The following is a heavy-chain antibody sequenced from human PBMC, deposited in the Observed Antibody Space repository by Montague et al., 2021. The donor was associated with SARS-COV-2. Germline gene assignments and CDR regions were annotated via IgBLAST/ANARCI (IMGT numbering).Heavy chain of an antibody. Sequence: SETLSLTCTFSGGSISTIVNFWGWIRQPPGKGLEWIGSISYTGSTYLNPSLKSRVTMSVDTSKNQFSLKLSSVTAADTAVYYCARSGDPGTTVTYLYWGQGTLVTVSS. D-gene: IGHD4-11*01. J-gene: IGHJ4*02. CDR3: ARSGDPGTTVTYLY. CDR1: GGSISTIVNF. V-gene: IGHV4-39*07. CDR2: ISYTGST.